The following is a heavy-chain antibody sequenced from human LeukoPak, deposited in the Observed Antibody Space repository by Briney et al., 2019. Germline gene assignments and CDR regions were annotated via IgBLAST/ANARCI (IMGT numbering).Heavy chain of an antibody. D-gene: IGHD5-12*01. J-gene: IGHJ4*02. Sequence: SETLSLTCAVSGGSISSSNWWSWVRQPPGKGLEWIGEIYHSGSTNYNPSLKSRVTISVDTSKNQFSLKLSSVTAADTAVYYCARISGGYSGYDYSGARFAYWGQGTLVTVSS. CDR1: GGSISSSNW. V-gene: IGHV4-4*02. CDR2: IYHSGST. CDR3: ARISGGYSGYDYSGARFAY.